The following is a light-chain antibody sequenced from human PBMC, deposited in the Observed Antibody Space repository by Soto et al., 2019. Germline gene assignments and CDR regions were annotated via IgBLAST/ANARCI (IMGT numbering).Light chain of an antibody. J-gene: IGKJ1*01. CDR2: DAS. CDR1: QSISSW. CDR3: LLDFRYFWA. V-gene: IGKV1-5*01. Sequence: DIQMTQSPSTLSASVGDRVTITCRASQSISSWLAWYQQKPGKAPKLLIYDASSLESGVPSRFSGSGSGTDFTLTISSLQPEDFATYYCLLDFRYFWAFGQGTKVEIK.